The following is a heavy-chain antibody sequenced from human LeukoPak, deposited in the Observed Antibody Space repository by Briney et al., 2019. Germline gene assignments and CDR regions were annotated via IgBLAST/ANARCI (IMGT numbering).Heavy chain of an antibody. J-gene: IGHJ5*02. CDR1: GGSFSGYY. Sequence: PSETLSLTCAVYGGSFSGYYWSWIRQPPGKGLEWIGEINHSGSTNYNPSLKSRVTISVDTSKNQFSLKLSSVTAADTAVYYCARVVVVPAAIRRQYNWFDPWGQGTLVTVSS. V-gene: IGHV4-34*01. D-gene: IGHD2-2*02. CDR3: ARVVVVPAAIRRQYNWFDP. CDR2: INHSGST.